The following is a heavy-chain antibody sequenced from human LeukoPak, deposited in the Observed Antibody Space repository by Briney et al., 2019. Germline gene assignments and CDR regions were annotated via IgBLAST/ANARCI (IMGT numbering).Heavy chain of an antibody. CDR2: IYDSGST. CDR1: GCSISSSNW. Sequence: PSETLTLTCAASGCSISSSNWCRWVRQPPGKGLEGIGVIYDSGSTNYNPSLKSRVTISVDKSKNQFSLKLSSVTAADTAVYYCARVMYCRGGSCYNDAFDIWGQGTMVTVSS. CDR3: ARVMYCRGGSCYNDAFDI. D-gene: IGHD2-15*01. J-gene: IGHJ3*02. V-gene: IGHV4-4*02.